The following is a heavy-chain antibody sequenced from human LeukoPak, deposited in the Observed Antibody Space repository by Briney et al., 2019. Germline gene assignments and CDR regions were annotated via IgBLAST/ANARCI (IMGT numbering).Heavy chain of an antibody. Sequence: ASVKVSCTASGHTFTSYYMHWVRQAPGQGLEWMGGIIPIFGTANYAQKFQGSVTITADESTSTAYMELSSLRSEDTAVYYCARALYSSSWYGTGDYYYYGMDVWGQGTTVTVSS. CDR2: IIPIFGTA. CDR3: ARALYSSSWYGTGDYYYYGMDV. V-gene: IGHV1-69*13. J-gene: IGHJ6*02. CDR1: GHTFTSYY. D-gene: IGHD6-13*01.